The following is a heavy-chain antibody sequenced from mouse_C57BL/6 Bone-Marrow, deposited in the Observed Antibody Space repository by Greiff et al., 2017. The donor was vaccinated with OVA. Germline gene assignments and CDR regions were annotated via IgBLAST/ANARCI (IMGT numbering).Heavy chain of an antibody. CDR1: GYSITSGYY. V-gene: IGHV3-6*01. D-gene: IGHD1-1*01. CDR2: ISYDGSN. CDR3: AREYYGSWFAY. Sequence: ESGPGLVKPSQSLSLTCSVTGYSITSGYYWNWIRQFPGNKLEWMGYISYDGSNNYNPSLKNRISITRDTSKNQFFLKLNSVTTEDTATYYCAREYYGSWFAYWGQGTLVTVSA. J-gene: IGHJ3*01.